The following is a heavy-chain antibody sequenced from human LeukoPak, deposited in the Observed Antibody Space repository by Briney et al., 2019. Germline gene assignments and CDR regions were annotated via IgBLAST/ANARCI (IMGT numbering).Heavy chain of an antibody. CDR1: GFTFSSYE. J-gene: IGHJ3*02. CDR2: ISSSGSTI. V-gene: IGHV3-48*03. CDR3: ALLLRYFDWLEGRAFDI. Sequence: PGGSLRLSCAASGFTFSSYEMNWVRQAPGKGLEWVSYISSSGSTIYYADSVKGRFTISRDNAKNSLYLQMNSLRAEDTAVYYCALLLRYFDWLEGRAFDIWGQGTMATVSS. D-gene: IGHD3-9*01.